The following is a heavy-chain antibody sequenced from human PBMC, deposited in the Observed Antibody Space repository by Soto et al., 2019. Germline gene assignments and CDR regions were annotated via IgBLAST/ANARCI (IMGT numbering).Heavy chain of an antibody. CDR1: GYTFTSYG. Sequence: QVQLVQSGAEVKKPGASVKVSCKASGYTFTSYGISWVRQAPGQGLEWMGWISAYNGNTNYAQKLQGRVTMTTDTSPSTAYLELRSLSSDDTPVYYCARVGLLWFGELLDDNWFDPWGQGTLVTVSS. CDR2: ISAYNGNT. CDR3: ARVGLLWFGELLDDNWFDP. J-gene: IGHJ5*02. V-gene: IGHV1-18*01. D-gene: IGHD3-10*01.